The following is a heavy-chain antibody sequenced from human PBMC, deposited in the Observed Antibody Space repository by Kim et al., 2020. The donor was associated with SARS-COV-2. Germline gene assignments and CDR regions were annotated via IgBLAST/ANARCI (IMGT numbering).Heavy chain of an antibody. V-gene: IGHV4-31*03. J-gene: IGHJ3*02. CDR1: GGSISSGGYY. CDR2: IYYSGST. Sequence: SETLSLTCTVSGGSISSGGYYWSWIRQHPGKGLEWIGYIYYSGSTYYNPSLKSRVTISVDTSKNQFSLKLSSVTAADTAVYYCARAPHRYPPQYYDILTGYKQPCDAFDIWGQGTMVTVSS. CDR3: ARAPHRYPPQYYDILTGYKQPCDAFDI. D-gene: IGHD3-9*01.